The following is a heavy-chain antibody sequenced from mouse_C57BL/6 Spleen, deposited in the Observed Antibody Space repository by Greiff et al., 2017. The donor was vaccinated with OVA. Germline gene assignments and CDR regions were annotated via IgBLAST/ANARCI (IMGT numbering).Heavy chain of an antibody. CDR3: ARLAYSNYHYY. D-gene: IGHD2-5*01. CDR1: GYTFTSYW. Sequence: QVQLQQPGAELVRPGSSVKLSCKASGYTFTSYWMHWVKQRPIQGLEWIGNIDPSDSETHYNQKFKDKATLTVDKSSSTAYMQLSSLTSEDSAVYYCARLAYSNYHYYWGQGTTLTVSS. J-gene: IGHJ2*01. CDR2: IDPSDSET. V-gene: IGHV1-52*01.